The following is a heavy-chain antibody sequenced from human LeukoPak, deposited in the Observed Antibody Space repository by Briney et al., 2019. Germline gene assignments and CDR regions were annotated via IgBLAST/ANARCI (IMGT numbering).Heavy chain of an antibody. CDR1: GFTFSDYY. CDR3: AKAPVTTCRGAFCYPFDY. V-gene: IGHV3-23*01. D-gene: IGHD2-15*01. J-gene: IGHJ4*02. Sequence: GGSLRLSCAASGFTFSDYYMSWVRQAPGKGLEWVSAISGSGGSTYYADSVKGRFTISRDSSKNTLFLQMNRLRPEDAAVYYCAKAPVTTCRGAFCYPFDYWGLGTLVTVSS. CDR2: ISGSGGST.